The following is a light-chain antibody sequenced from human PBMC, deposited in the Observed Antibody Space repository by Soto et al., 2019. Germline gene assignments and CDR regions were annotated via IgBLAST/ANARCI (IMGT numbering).Light chain of an antibody. J-gene: IGKJ5*01. CDR1: QSISSW. V-gene: IGKV1-39*01. CDR3: RQRYSTPST. CDR2: AAS. Sequence: MQVTRAASTLSASVGDRLTITCRASQSISSWLAWYQQKPGKAPKLLIYAASSLQSGVPSRFSVSGTGTDVTLTMCSLQPEDFATYYCRQRYSTPSTFRQGTRLEIK.